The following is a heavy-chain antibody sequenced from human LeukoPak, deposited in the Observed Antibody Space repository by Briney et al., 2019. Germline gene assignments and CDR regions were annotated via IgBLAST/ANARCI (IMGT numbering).Heavy chain of an antibody. CDR1: GFTFSSYS. CDR2: ISSSSSYI. V-gene: IGHV3-21*01. D-gene: IGHD4-17*01. CDR3: ARAGGSTVSHSDY. Sequence: GGSLRLSCAASGFTFSSYSMDWVRQAPGKGLEWVSSISSSSSYIYYADSVKGRFTISRDNAKNSLYLQMNSLRAEDTAVYYCARAGGSTVSHSDYWGQGTLVTVSS. J-gene: IGHJ4*02.